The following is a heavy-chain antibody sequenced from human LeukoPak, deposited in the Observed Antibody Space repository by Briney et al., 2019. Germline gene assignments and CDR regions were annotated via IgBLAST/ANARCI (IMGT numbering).Heavy chain of an antibody. J-gene: IGHJ6*03. CDR1: GGSISSYY. CDR2: MYTSGST. V-gene: IGHV4-4*07. D-gene: IGHD3-16*01. Sequence: PSETLSLTCTVSGGSISSYYWSWVRQPAGKGLQWIGRMYTSGSTNYNPSLKSRVTISVDTSKNQFSLKLSSVTAADTAVYYCARESGGSNPKNYYYYMDVWGKGTTVTVSS. CDR3: ARESGGSNPKNYYYYMDV.